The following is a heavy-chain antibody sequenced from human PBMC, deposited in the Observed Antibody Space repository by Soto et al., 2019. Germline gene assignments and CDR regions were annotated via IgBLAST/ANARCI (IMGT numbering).Heavy chain of an antibody. D-gene: IGHD3-16*01. J-gene: IGHJ4*02. Sequence: SETLSLTCIVSGGSISSSSFYWGWIRQPPGKGLEWIGSIYYSGSSYYDPSLKSRVTISVDTSKNQFSLKLSSVTAADTAVYYCARLITGALWGFDYWGQGALVTVSS. V-gene: IGHV4-39*01. CDR1: GGSISSSSFY. CDR3: ARLITGALWGFDY. CDR2: IYYSGSS.